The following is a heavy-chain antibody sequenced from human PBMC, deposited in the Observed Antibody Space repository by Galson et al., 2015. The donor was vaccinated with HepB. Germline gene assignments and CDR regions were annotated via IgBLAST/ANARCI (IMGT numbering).Heavy chain of an antibody. CDR2: MNTNTGKP. Sequence: SVKVSCKASGYTFTDYVVNWVRQAPGQGLEWMGWMNTNTGKPTYAPGFAGRFVFSLDTSVTTAYLQFSRLETDDTAVYYCARSPLRFLDWLPYYDYYYMDVWGEGTTVTVSS. CDR1: GYTFTDYV. V-gene: IGHV7-4-1*02. CDR3: ARSPLRFLDWLPYYDYYYMDV. D-gene: IGHD3-3*01. J-gene: IGHJ6*03.